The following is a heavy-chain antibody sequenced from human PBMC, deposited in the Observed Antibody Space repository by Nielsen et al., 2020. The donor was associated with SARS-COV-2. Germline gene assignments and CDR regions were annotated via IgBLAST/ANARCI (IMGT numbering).Heavy chain of an antibody. CDR2: VHYSENT. D-gene: IGHD6-6*01. Sequence: SETLSLTCTVSGGSISSNTHYWDWIRQPPGKGLDWLGSVHYSENTYYNPSLKSRVTISVDTPKNQVSLKLSSVTAADTAVYYCTRRLAYSSSSGDFDSWGQGTLVTVSS. J-gene: IGHJ4*02. V-gene: IGHV4-39*01. CDR3: TRRLAYSSSSGDFDS. CDR1: GGSISSNTHY.